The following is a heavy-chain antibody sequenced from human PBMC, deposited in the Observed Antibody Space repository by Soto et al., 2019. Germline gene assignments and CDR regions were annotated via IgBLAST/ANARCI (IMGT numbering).Heavy chain of an antibody. CDR3: AKSGSSGWYGWFDP. CDR2: IYWNDDK. Sequence: SRPTLVNPTQTLTLTCIFSGFSLRTSGVGVGWIRQPPGKALVWLGFIYWNDDKRYSPSLKSRLTITKDTSKNQVVLTMTNMDPVDTATHYCAKSGSSGWYGWFDPWGQGTLVTVSS. J-gene: IGHJ5*02. CDR1: GFSLRTSGVG. D-gene: IGHD6-19*01. V-gene: IGHV2-5*01.